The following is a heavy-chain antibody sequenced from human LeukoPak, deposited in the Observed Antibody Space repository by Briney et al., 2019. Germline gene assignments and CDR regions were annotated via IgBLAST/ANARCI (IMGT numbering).Heavy chain of an antibody. CDR2: ISSSGSPV. Sequence: GGSLRLSCAASGFTFSDYYMSWIRQAPGKGLEWISYISSSGSPVSYADSVKGRFTISRDNAKNSLFLQMNTLTAEDTAVYYCARGALHVFDYWGQGTPVTVSS. D-gene: IGHD3-10*02. CDR1: GFTFSDYY. CDR3: ARGALHVFDY. J-gene: IGHJ4*02. V-gene: IGHV3-11*04.